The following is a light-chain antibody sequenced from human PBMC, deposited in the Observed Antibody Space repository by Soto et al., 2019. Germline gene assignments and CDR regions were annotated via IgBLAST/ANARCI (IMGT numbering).Light chain of an antibody. V-gene: IGKV3-15*01. J-gene: IGKJ1*01. CDR3: QQYNNWPPWT. CDR1: QSISGN. Sequence: EIVMTQSPATLSVSPGERATLSCRASQSISGNLAWYQQNPGQAPRLLIYGASTRATGIPARFSGSGSGTEFTLTISRLQSEDAAVYYCQQYNNWPPWTVGQGTKVDIK. CDR2: GAS.